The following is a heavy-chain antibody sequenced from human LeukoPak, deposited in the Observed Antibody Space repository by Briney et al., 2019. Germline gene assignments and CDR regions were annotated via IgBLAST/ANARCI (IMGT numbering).Heavy chain of an antibody. CDR2: IYPGDSDT. Sequence: GESLKISCKGSGYSLTRYWIGWVRQKPGKGLEWMGIIYPGDSDTSYSPSFQGQVTISADKFISTAYLQWSSLKATDTAMYYCARQRIAAAVDAFDIWGQGTMVTVSS. D-gene: IGHD6-13*01. V-gene: IGHV5-51*01. J-gene: IGHJ3*02. CDR3: ARQRIAAAVDAFDI. CDR1: GYSLTRYW.